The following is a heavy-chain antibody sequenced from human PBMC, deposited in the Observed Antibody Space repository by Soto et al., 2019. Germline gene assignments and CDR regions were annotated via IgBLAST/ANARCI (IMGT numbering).Heavy chain of an antibody. V-gene: IGHV1-69*06. Sequence: AVKVSCKASGGTFSSYAISWVRQAPGQGLEWMGGIIPIFGTANYAQKFQGRVTITADKSTSTAYMELSSLRSEDTAVYYCARDGCYYSCAFDIWGQGKMVTVSS. J-gene: IGHJ3*02. CDR2: IIPIFGTA. CDR3: ARDGCYYSCAFDI. CDR1: GGTFSSYA. D-gene: IGHD1-26*01.